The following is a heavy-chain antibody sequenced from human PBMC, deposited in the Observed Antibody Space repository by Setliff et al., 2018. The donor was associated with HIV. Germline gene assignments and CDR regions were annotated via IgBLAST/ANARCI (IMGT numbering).Heavy chain of an antibody. J-gene: IGHJ2*01. CDR2: IHHSGNT. D-gene: IGHD2-15*01. V-gene: IGHV4-38-2*01. Sequence: SETLSLTCPVSGYSISSGYYWGWIRQPPGRGLEWIGAIHHSGNTYYNPSLKSRVTISVDTSKNLFSLKVNSVTAADTAVYYCARSRGDIVMMVAAHWYFDLWGRGTLVTVSS. CDR3: ARSRGDIVMMVAAHWYFDL. CDR1: GYSISSGYY.